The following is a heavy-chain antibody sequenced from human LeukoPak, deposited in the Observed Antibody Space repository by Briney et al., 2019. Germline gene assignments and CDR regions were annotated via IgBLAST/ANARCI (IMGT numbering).Heavy chain of an antibody. D-gene: IGHD2-2*01. CDR1: GVSFNDYY. CDR2: INHSGST. Sequence: SETLSLTCAVSGVSFNDYYWSWIRQPPGKGLEWIGEINHSGSTNYNSSLKSRVTISVDTSKNQFSLKLGSVTAADTAVYYCARICSSTSCPDFDYWGQGTLVTVSS. CDR3: ARICSSTSCPDFDY. J-gene: IGHJ4*02. V-gene: IGHV4-34*01.